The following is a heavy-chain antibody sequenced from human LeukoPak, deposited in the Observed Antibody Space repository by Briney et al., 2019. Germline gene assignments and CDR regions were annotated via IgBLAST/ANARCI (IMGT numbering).Heavy chain of an antibody. V-gene: IGHV4-59*08. CDR3: ARALSYDFWSGYYYKDAFDI. CDR2: IYYSGST. Sequence: PSETLSLTCTVSGGSISSYYWSWIRQPPGKGLEWLGYIYYSGSTDYNPSLKSRVTISVDTSKNHFSLNLSSVTAADTAVYYCARALSYDFWSGYYYKDAFDIWGQGTMVTVSS. CDR1: GGSISSYY. D-gene: IGHD3-3*01. J-gene: IGHJ3*02.